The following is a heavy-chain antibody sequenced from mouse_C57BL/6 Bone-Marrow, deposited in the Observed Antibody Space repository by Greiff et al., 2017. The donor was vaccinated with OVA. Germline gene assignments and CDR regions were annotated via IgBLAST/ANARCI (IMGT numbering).Heavy chain of an antibody. Sequence: EVKVVESGGGLVKPGGSLKLSCAASGFTFSDYGMHWVRQAPEKGLEWVAYISSGSSTIYYADTVKGRFTISRDNAKNTLFLQMTSLRSEDTAMYYCARWGRFAYWGQGTLVTVSA. CDR1: GFTFSDYG. J-gene: IGHJ3*01. CDR3: ARWGRFAY. V-gene: IGHV5-17*01. CDR2: ISSGSSTI.